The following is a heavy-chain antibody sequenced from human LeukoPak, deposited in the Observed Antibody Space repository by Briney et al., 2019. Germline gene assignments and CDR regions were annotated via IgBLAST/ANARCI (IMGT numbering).Heavy chain of an antibody. CDR2: ISAYNGNT. CDR1: GYTFTSYG. V-gene: IGHV1-18*01. CDR3: ARDPTCSGGSCYLNYYYYYGMDV. Sequence: GASVTVSCKASGYTFTSYGISWVRQAPGQGLEWMGWISAYNGNTNYAQKLQGRVTMTTDTSTSTAYMELRSLRSDDTAVYYCARDPTCSGGSCYLNYYYYYGMDVWGQGTTVTVSS. J-gene: IGHJ6*02. D-gene: IGHD2-15*01.